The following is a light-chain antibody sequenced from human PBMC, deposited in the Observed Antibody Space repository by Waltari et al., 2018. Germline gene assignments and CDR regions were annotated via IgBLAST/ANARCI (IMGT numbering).Light chain of an antibody. J-gene: IGKJ2*01. CDR1: QSVSGSY. CDR2: GAS. CDR3: QQYGSSPYT. V-gene: IGKV3-20*01. Sequence: DIVLTQSPGTLSLSQGERATLSCRASQSVSGSYLAWYQHKPGQAPRLLIYGASSRATGIADRFSGSGSGTDFTLTISRLEPEDFAVYYCQQYGSSPYTFGQGPSWRSN.